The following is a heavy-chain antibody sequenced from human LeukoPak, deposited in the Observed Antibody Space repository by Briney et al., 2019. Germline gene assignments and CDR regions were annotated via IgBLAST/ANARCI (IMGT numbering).Heavy chain of an antibody. CDR3: ARAVSGRFDY. CDR1: GGSLSPYH. Sequence: SETLSLTCTVSGGSLSPYHWGWLRQPPGKGLEWTGYIYYSGSTNYNPSFKSRVTISVDTSKNQFSLKLSSVTAADTAIYYCARAVSGRFDYWGQGTLVTVSS. D-gene: IGHD6-19*01. CDR2: IYYSGST. V-gene: IGHV4-59*08. J-gene: IGHJ4*02.